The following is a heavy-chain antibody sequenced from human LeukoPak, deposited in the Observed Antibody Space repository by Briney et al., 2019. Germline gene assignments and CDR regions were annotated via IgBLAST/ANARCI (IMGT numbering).Heavy chain of an antibody. CDR1: GGSISSYY. D-gene: IGHD6-13*01. J-gene: IGHJ5*02. Sequence: SETLSLTCTVSGGSISSYYWSWIRQPPGKGLEWIGSIYHSGSTYYNPSLKSRVTISVDTSKNQFSLKLSSVTAADTAVYYCARVSSSWLTVSWFDPWGQGTLVTVSS. V-gene: IGHV4-38-2*02. CDR3: ARVSSSWLTVSWFDP. CDR2: IYHSGST.